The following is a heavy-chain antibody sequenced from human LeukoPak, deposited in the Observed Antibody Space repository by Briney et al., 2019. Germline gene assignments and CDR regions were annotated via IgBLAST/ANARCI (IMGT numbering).Heavy chain of an antibody. V-gene: IGHV3-15*01. CDR1: GLTFNDAW. D-gene: IGHD1-26*01. CDR3: ATERAGAAPL. Sequence: GGSLRLSCAASGLTFNDAWMSWVRQAPGKGLEWVGRIKSKSDGGTTDYAAPVKGRFTISRDDSRSTLYLQMNSLKTEDTAVYYCATERAGAAPLWGQGTLVTVSS. J-gene: IGHJ4*02. CDR2: IKSKSDGGTT.